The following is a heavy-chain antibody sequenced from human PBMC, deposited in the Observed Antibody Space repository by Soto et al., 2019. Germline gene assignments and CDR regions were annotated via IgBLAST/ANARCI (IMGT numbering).Heavy chain of an antibody. J-gene: IGHJ5*02. V-gene: IGHV2-5*02. CDR3: AHSLYDYVWGTNWFDP. Sequence: QITLKESGPTLVKPTKTRTLICTFSVFSLSTSGVGVGWSRQPPGKALEWLALIYWADDKRYSPSLKSRLTITKDTSKNQVVLTMTNMDPVDTATYYCAHSLYDYVWGTNWFDPWGQGTLVTVSS. D-gene: IGHD3-16*01. CDR1: VFSLSTSGVG. CDR2: IYWADDK.